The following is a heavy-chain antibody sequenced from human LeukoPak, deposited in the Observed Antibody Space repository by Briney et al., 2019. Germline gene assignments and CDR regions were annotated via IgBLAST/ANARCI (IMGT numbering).Heavy chain of an antibody. CDR2: VYYSGTI. CDR1: GGSIGSYY. CDR3: ARFGAVTIARFDY. V-gene: IGHV4-59*08. D-gene: IGHD3-16*01. Sequence: SETLSLTCTVSGGSIGSYYWSWIRQPPGKGLEWIGYVYYSGTINYNPSLKSRVTISVDTSKNQFSLNLTSVTAADTAVYYCARFGAVTIARFDYWGQGTLVTVSS. J-gene: IGHJ4*02.